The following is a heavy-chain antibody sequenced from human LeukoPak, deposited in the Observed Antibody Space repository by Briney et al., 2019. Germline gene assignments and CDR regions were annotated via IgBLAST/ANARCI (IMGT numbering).Heavy chain of an antibody. V-gene: IGHV3-30*18. CDR2: ISYDGSNK. Sequence: GGSLRLSCAASGFTFSRYGMHWVRQAPGKGLEWVAVISYDGSNKYYADSVKGRFTISRDNSKNTLYLQMNSLRAEDTAVYYCAKWGSYDAFDIWGQGTMVTVSS. CDR3: AKWGSYDAFDI. D-gene: IGHD3-16*01. CDR1: GFTFSRYG. J-gene: IGHJ3*02.